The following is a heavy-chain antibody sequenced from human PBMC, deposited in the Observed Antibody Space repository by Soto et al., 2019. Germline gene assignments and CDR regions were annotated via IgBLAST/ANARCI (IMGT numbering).Heavy chain of an antibody. CDR2: ISRDGGTK. D-gene: IGHD6-13*01. Sequence: QVQLVESGGGVVQPGRSLRLSCAASGFTVSSYGMHWVRQAPGKGLEWVAVISRDGGTKYYADSVKGRFTISRDNSKNTLYLQMNSLRAEDTAVYYCARDEMSSPYYYGMAVWGQGTTVTVSS. CDR1: GFTVSSYG. CDR3: ARDEMSSPYYYGMAV. V-gene: IGHV3-30*03. J-gene: IGHJ6*02.